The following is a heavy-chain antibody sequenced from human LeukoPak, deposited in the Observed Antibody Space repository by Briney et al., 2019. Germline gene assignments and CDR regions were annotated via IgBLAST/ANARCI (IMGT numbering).Heavy chain of an antibody. V-gene: IGHV4-59*01. CDR1: GGSISSYY. CDR3: AKEGETGAFDI. CDR2: IYYSGST. D-gene: IGHD3-16*01. Sequence: SETLSLTCTVSGGSISSYYWSWIRQPPGKGLEWIGYIYYSGSTNYNPSLKSRVTISVDTSKNQFSLKLSSVTAADTAAYYCAKEGETGAFDIWGQGTMVTVSS. J-gene: IGHJ3*02.